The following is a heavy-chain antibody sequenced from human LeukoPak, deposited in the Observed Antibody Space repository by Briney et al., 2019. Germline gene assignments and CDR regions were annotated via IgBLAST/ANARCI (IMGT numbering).Heavy chain of an antibody. J-gene: IGHJ4*02. CDR1: GFTVSSNY. CDR2: IYSGGST. Sequence: GGSLRLSCAASGFTVSSNYMSWVRQAPGKGLEWVSVIYSGGSTYYADSVKGRFTISRDNSKNTLYLQMNSLRAEDTAVYYCASVVATAYFNYWGQGTLVTVSS. CDR3: ASVVATAYFNY. D-gene: IGHD5-18*01. V-gene: IGHV3-66*01.